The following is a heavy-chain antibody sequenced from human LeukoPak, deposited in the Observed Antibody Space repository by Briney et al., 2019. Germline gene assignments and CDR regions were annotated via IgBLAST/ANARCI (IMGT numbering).Heavy chain of an antibody. CDR1: GGSISGYY. J-gene: IGHJ4*02. CDR2: IYTSGST. D-gene: IGHD1-26*01. V-gene: IGHV4-4*07. CDR3: ARENSGSYREFDY. Sequence: SETLSLTCTVSGGSISGYYWSWIRQPAGKGLEWIGRIYTSGSTNYNASLTSRVSMSVDTSKNQFSLKLSSVTAADTAVFYCARENSGSYREFDYWGQGTLVTVSS.